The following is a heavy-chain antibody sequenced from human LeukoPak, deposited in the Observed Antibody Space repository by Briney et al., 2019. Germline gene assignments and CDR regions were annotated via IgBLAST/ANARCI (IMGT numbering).Heavy chain of an antibody. Sequence: ASVKVSCKASGGTFSSYAISWVRQAPGQGLEWMGWISAYNGNTNYAQKLQGRVTMTTDTSTSTAYMELRSLRSDDTAVYYCARAGWYYYDSSGYRVPAGWFDPWGQGTLVTVSS. V-gene: IGHV1-18*01. D-gene: IGHD3-22*01. CDR2: ISAYNGNT. CDR1: GGTFSSYA. J-gene: IGHJ5*02. CDR3: ARAGWYYYDSSGYRVPAGWFDP.